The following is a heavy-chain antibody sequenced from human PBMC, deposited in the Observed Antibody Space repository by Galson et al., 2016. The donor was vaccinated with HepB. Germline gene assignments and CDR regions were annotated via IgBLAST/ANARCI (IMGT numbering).Heavy chain of an antibody. CDR2: IYHSGST. CDR1: GGSISPFY. J-gene: IGHJ3*02. V-gene: IGHV4-59*01. D-gene: IGHD1-7*01. CDR3: VRQNYAQDAFDI. Sequence: SETLSLTCTVSGGSISPFYWSWIRQPPEKGLEWIAFIYHSGSTNYNPSLRSRATISVDTARNDFSLKLTSVTAADTAVYYCVRQNYAQDAFDIWGQGTMVTVSS.